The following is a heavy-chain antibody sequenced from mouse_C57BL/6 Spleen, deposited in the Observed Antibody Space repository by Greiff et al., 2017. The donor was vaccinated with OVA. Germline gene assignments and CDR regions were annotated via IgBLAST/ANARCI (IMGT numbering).Heavy chain of an antibody. V-gene: IGHV5-6*02. D-gene: IGHD1-3*01. J-gene: IGHJ2*01. Sequence: DVKLVESGGDLVKPGGSLKLSCAASGFTFSSYGMSWVRQTPDKRLEWVATISSGGSYTYYPDSVKGRFTISRDNAKNTLYLQMSSLKSEDTAMDYCARREETGKCDYWGQGTTLTVSS. CDR3: ARREETGKCDY. CDR2: ISSGGSYT. CDR1: GFTFSSYG.